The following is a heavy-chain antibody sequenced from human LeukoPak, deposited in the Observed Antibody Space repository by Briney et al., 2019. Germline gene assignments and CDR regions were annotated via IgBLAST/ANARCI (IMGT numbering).Heavy chain of an antibody. CDR2: ISDSGSST. J-gene: IGHJ6*04. D-gene: IGHD6-13*01. V-gene: IGHV3-23*01. CDR1: GFTFSSYV. Sequence: GGSLRLSCAASGFTFSSYVMSWVRQAPGKGLQWVSAISDSGSSTYYADPVRGRFTISRDNSKNTLSLQMNSLRAEDTAVYYCARDRVLSSSWRGNGYYYGIDVWGKGTTVTVSS. CDR3: ARDRVLSSSWRGNGYYYGIDV.